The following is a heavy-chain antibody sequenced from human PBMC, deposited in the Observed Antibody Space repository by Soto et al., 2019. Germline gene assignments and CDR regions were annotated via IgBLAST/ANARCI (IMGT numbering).Heavy chain of an antibody. CDR3: ARENYGDSVYAFDI. CDR1: GCTISSYD. J-gene: IGHJ3*02. Sequence: VVFLRLWCADSGCTISSYDIHWFRQAPGKWLEWVAVISYYGNDKDYADTVKGRFTISRDKSKNTLYLQMNSLRAEYKAVYYCARENYGDSVYAFDIWGQGTMVTVSS. CDR2: ISYYGNDK. D-gene: IGHD4-17*01. V-gene: IGHV3-30-3*01.